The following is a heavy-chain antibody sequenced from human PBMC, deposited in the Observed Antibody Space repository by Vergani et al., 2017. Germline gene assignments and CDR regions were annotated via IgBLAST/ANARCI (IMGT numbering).Heavy chain of an antibody. CDR2: IIPIFGTA. CDR1: GGTFSSYA. D-gene: IGHD2-15*01. Sequence: QVQLVQSGAEVKKPGSSVKVSCKASGGTFSSYAISWVRQAPGXGLEWMGGIIPIFGTANYAQKFQGRVTITADESTSTAYMELSSLRSEDTAVYYCAKLQGGTLLSYYYYYGMDVWGQGTTVTVSS. V-gene: IGHV1-69*01. CDR3: AKLQGGTLLSYYYYYGMDV. J-gene: IGHJ6*02.